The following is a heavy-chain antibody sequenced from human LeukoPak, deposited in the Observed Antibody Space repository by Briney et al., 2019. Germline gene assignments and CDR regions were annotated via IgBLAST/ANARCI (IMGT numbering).Heavy chain of an antibody. CDR2: ISGSGGST. J-gene: IGHJ6*03. Sequence: GGSLRLSCAASGFTFSSYAMSWVRQAPGKGLEWVSAISGSGGSTYYADSVKGRFTISRDNSKNTLYLQMNSLRAEDTAVYYCARVKRIAVAGSYYYYMDVWGKGTTVTVSS. CDR3: ARVKRIAVAGSYYYYMDV. V-gene: IGHV3-23*01. D-gene: IGHD6-19*01. CDR1: GFTFSSYA.